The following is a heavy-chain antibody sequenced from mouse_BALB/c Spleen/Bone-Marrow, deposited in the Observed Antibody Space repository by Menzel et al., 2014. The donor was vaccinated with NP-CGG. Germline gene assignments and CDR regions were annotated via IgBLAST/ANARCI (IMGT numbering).Heavy chain of an antibody. CDR1: GISITTGSYR. CDR2: IYYSGTI. CDR3: ARDGNYAMDY. Sequence: VQLQQSGPGLVKPSQTVSLTCTVTGISITTGSYRWSWIRQFPGNKLEWIGYIYYSGTITYNPSLTSRTTITRDTSKNQFFLEMNSLTDEDTATYYCARDGNYAMDYWGQGTSVTVSS. D-gene: IGHD1-1*02. V-gene: IGHV3-5*02. J-gene: IGHJ4*01.